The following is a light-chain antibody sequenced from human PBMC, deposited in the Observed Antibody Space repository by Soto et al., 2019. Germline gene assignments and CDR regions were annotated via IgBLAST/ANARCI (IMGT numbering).Light chain of an antibody. J-gene: IGLJ2*01. V-gene: IGLV2-23*01. Sequence: QSVLTQPASVSGSPGQSITISCTGTTNDVGSYDLVSWYQQHPDKAPKLILYEGTKRTSGASNRFSGSKSGNTASLTISGLQAEDEADYYCSSYAGSTTYVVFGGGTKVTVL. CDR1: TNDVGSYDL. CDR3: SSYAGSTTYVV. CDR2: EGT.